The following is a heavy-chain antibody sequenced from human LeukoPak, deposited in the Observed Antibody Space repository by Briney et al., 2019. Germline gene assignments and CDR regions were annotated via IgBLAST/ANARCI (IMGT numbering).Heavy chain of an antibody. J-gene: IGHJ4*02. V-gene: IGHV1-69*01. D-gene: IGHD4-17*01. CDR1: GGTFSSYA. CDR2: IIPIFGTA. CDR3: ARDSQAMGDYPFDY. Sequence: SLKVSCTASGGTFSSYAISWVRQAPGQGLEWMGGIIPIFGTANYAQKFQGRVTITADESTSTAYMELSSLRSEDTAVYYCARDSQAMGDYPFDYWGQGTLVTVSS.